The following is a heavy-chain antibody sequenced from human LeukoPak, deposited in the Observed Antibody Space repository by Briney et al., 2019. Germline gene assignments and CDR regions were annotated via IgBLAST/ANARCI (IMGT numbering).Heavy chain of an antibody. CDR2: INIDERIT. CDR3: FREGGD. D-gene: IGHD3-10*01. Sequence: PGGSLRLSCAASGFTFSSSWMHWVRQAPGKGLVWVSYINIDERITGYADSVKGRFTISRDNAKNTLYLQMNSLRVEDTAIYYCFREGGDWGQGTLVTVSS. CDR1: GFTFSSSW. V-gene: IGHV3-74*01. J-gene: IGHJ4*02.